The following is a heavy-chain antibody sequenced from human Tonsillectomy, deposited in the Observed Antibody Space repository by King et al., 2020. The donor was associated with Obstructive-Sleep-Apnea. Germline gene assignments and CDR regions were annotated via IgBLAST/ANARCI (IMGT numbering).Heavy chain of an antibody. V-gene: IGHV3-23*04. CDR2: LTASGIIT. CDR3: AKDLRGPEAGTWYFDY. Sequence: QLVQSGGDLVQPGGSLRLSCAASGFTFSRCSMGWVRQAPGKGVEWVSGLTASGIITYYAASVKGRFTISSDNSKNTLYLQLNSLRADDTAVYYCAKDLRGPEAGTWYFDYWGQGTLVTVSS. D-gene: IGHD6-13*01. CDR1: GFTFSRCS. J-gene: IGHJ4*02.